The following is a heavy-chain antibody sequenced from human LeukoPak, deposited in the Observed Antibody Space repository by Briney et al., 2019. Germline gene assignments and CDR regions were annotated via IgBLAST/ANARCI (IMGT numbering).Heavy chain of an antibody. J-gene: IGHJ4*02. CDR3: AKDISGYNWNYGAFDY. CDR2: ISYDGSNK. CDR1: GFTFSDAW. D-gene: IGHD1-7*01. Sequence: GGSLRLSCAASGFTFSDAWMNWVRQAPGKGLEWVAVISYDGSNKYYADSVKGRFTISRDNSKNTLYLQMNSLRAEDTAVYYCAKDISGYNWNYGAFDYWGQGTLVTVSS. V-gene: IGHV3-30*18.